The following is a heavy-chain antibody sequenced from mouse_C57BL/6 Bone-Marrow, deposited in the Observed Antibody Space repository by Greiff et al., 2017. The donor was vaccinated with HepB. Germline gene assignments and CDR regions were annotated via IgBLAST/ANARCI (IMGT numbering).Heavy chain of an antibody. CDR2: ISSGGSYT. J-gene: IGHJ1*03. CDR3: ARHGSSPHWYVDV. V-gene: IGHV5-6*01. CDR1: GFTFSSYG. D-gene: IGHD1-1*01. Sequence: EVKLVESGGDLVKPGGSLKLSCAASGFTFSSYGMSWVRQTPDKRLEWVATISSGGSYTYYPDSVKGRLTISRDNAKNTLYLQMSSLKSEDTAMYYCARHGSSPHWYVDVWGTGTTVTVSS.